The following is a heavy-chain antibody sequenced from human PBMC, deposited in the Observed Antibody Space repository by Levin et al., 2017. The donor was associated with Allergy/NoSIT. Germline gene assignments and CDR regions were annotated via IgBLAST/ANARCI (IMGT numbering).Heavy chain of an antibody. V-gene: IGHV3-30-3*01. Sequence: GESLKISCAASGFTFSNYAMHWVRQAPGKGLEWVGVISDDGSSEFYIDSVKGRFTISRDNSKNRLYLQMDSLRADDTALYYCVREIAEEGTWGQGTLVIVSS. D-gene: IGHD1-1*01. J-gene: IGHJ4*02. CDR2: ISDDGSSE. CDR1: GFTFSNYA. CDR3: VREIAEEGT.